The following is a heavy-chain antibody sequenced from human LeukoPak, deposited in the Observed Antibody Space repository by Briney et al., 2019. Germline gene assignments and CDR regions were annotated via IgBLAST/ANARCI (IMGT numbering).Heavy chain of an antibody. CDR1: GFTFSTFA. J-gene: IGHJ4*02. CDR3: ATYRQVLLPFES. D-gene: IGHD2-8*02. V-gene: IGHV3-23*01. Sequence: GGSLRLSCEASGFTFSTFAMIWVRPPPGKGLEWVSSIFPSGGEIHYADSVRGRFTISRDNSKSTLSLQMNSLRAEDTAIYYCATYRQVLLPFESWGQGTLVTVSS. CDR2: IFPSGGEI.